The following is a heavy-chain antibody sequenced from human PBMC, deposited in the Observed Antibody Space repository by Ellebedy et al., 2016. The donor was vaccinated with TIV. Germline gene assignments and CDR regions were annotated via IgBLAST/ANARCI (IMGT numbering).Heavy chain of an antibody. J-gene: IGHJ4*02. Sequence: GESLKISCKGSGYSFTSYWIGWVRQMPGKGLEWMGIIYPGDSDTRYSPSFPGQVTISADKSISTAYLQWSSLKASDTAMYYCARQENYYDGSGYYFGIDYWGQGTQVTVSS. V-gene: IGHV5-51*01. CDR2: IYPGDSDT. CDR3: ARQENYYDGSGYYFGIDY. CDR1: GYSFTSYW. D-gene: IGHD3-22*01.